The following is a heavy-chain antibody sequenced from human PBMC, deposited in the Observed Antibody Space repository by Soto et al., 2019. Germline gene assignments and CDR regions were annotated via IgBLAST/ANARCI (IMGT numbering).Heavy chain of an antibody. CDR1: GYTFTSYG. V-gene: IGHV1-18*04. CDR2: ISAYNGNT. CDR3: ARDQGGAIFGVVSRYDAFDI. D-gene: IGHD3-3*01. Sequence: ASVKVSCKASGYTFTSYGISWVRQAPGQGLEWMGWISAYNGNTNYAQKLQGRVTMTTDTSTSTAYMELRSLRSDDTAVYCCARDQGGAIFGVVSRYDAFDIWGQGTMVTVSS. J-gene: IGHJ3*02.